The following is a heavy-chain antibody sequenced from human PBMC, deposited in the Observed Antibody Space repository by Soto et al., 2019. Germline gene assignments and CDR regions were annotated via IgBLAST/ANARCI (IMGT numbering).Heavy chain of an antibody. D-gene: IGHD2-21*01. J-gene: IGHJ3*02. V-gene: IGHV1-69*12. Sequence: QVQLVQSGAEVKKPESSVKVSCKASGGTFSSYAISWVRQAPGQGLEWMGGIIPIFGTANYAQKFQGRVTIAADEATSTHYLELSRVRSEDTAVYYRAGDEGQCRVHEAVVIWGQGTMVTVSP. CDR1: GGTFSSYA. CDR2: IIPIFGTA. CDR3: AGDEGQCRVHEAVVI.